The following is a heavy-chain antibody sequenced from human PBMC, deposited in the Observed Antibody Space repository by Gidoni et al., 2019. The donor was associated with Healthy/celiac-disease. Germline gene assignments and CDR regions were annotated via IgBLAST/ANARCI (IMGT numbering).Heavy chain of an antibody. Sequence: QVQLVQSGAEVKKPGYSVKVSCKASGGTFSSYAISWVRQAPGQGLEWMGRIIPILGIANYAQKFQGRVTITADKSTSTAYMELSSLRSEDTAVYYCAREVYYYDSKGGREYYFDYWGQGTLVTVSS. J-gene: IGHJ4*02. CDR1: GGTFSSYA. D-gene: IGHD3-22*01. V-gene: IGHV1-69*09. CDR3: AREVYYYDSKGGREYYFDY. CDR2: IIPILGIA.